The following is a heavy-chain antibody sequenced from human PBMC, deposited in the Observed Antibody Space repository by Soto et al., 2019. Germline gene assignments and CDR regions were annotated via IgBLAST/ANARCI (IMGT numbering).Heavy chain of an antibody. CDR1: GFPFTSYG. Sequence: QVQLVESGGGVVQPGRSLRLSCAASGFPFTSYGMHWVREGPDKGLEWVAIISYAGSDKYYADSVKGRFTISRDNSKNTQYPQMNSLRPEDTALYDCVGGQYYLDYRGQGTLVIVAS. CDR2: ISYAGSDK. D-gene: IGHD3-10*01. V-gene: IGHV3-30*03. J-gene: IGHJ4*02. CDR3: VGGQYYLDY.